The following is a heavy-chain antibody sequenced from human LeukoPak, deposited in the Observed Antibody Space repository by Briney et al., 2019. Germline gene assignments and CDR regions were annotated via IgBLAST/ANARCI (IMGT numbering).Heavy chain of an antibody. V-gene: IGHV4-38-2*02. CDR3: ARVSYSNYADY. J-gene: IGHJ4*02. CDR2: IYHSGST. D-gene: IGHD4-11*01. CDR1: GYSISSGYY. Sequence: SETLSLTCTVSGYSISSGYYWGWSRQPPGKGLEWIGSIYHSGSTYYNPSLKSRVTISVDNSKNQFSLKLSSVTAADTAVYYCARVSYSNYADYWGQGTLVTVSS.